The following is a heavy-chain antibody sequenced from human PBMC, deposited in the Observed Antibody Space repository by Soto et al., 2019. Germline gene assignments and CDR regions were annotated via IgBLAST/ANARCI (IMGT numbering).Heavy chain of an antibody. D-gene: IGHD3-10*01. V-gene: IGHV3-30-3*01. CDR1: GFTFSSYA. J-gene: IGHJ4*02. CDR3: ARADGYYGSGSYSPFGFDY. CDR2: ISYDGSNK. Sequence: QVQLVESGGGVVQPGRSLRLSCAASGFTFSSYAIHWVRQAPGKGLEWVAVISYDGSNKYYADSVKGRFTISRDNSKNTLYLEMNSLRGEETAVYYCARADGYYGSGSYSPFGFDYWGQGTLVTVSS.